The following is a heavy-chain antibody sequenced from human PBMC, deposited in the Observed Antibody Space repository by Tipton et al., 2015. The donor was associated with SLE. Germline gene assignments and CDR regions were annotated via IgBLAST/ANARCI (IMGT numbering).Heavy chain of an antibody. CDR3: AKDKETWGTVPDY. Sequence: SLRLSCAASGFTFSSYGMHWVRQAPGKGLEWVAAIWYDGSNKYYADSVKGRFTISRDNSKNTLYLQMNSLRAEDTAVYYCAKDKETWGTVPDYWGQGTLVTVSS. CDR2: IWYDGSNK. D-gene: IGHD1-1*01. J-gene: IGHJ4*02. V-gene: IGHV3-30*18. CDR1: GFTFSSYG.